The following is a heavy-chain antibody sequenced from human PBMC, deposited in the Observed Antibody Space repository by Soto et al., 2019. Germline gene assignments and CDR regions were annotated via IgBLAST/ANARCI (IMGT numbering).Heavy chain of an antibody. Sequence: ASVKVSCKASGYTFTSYGISWVRQAPGQGLEWMGWISAYNGNTNYAQKLQGRVTMTTDTSTSTAYMELRSLRSDDTAVYYCARSPNTLTPVAHFDYWGQGTLVTVSS. D-gene: IGHD4-17*01. CDR1: GYTFTSYG. V-gene: IGHV1-18*01. CDR3: ARSPNTLTPVAHFDY. J-gene: IGHJ4*02. CDR2: ISAYNGNT.